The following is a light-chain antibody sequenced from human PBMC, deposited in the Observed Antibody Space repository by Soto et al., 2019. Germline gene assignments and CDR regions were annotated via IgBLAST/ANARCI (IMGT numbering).Light chain of an antibody. CDR2: EVS. CDR1: SSDVGGYNY. Sequence: QSALTQPASVSGSPGQSITISCTGTSSDVGGYNYVSWYQQHPGKAPKLMIYEVSNRPSGVSNRFSGSKSGNTASLTISGLQAEDEADYYCSSYTSSSTRNVVFGGGTKVTV. CDR3: SSYTSSSTRNVV. J-gene: IGLJ2*01. V-gene: IGLV2-14*01.